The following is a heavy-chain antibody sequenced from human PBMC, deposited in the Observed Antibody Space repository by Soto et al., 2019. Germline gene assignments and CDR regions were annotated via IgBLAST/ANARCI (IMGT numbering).Heavy chain of an antibody. Sequence: QVQLVESGGGVVQPGGSLRLSCAASGFIFSTYAMYWVRQTPGKGLEWVAVISYDGNSNFYTDSVKGRVTISRDNSRNTLYLQMNNLRTEDTALYFCARDSVPLAGTSWAGNRLDPWGQGTLVTVSS. V-gene: IGHV3-30-3*01. CDR2: ISYDGNSN. CDR3: ARDSVPLAGTSWAGNRLDP. J-gene: IGHJ5*02. D-gene: IGHD6-13*01. CDR1: GFIFSTYA.